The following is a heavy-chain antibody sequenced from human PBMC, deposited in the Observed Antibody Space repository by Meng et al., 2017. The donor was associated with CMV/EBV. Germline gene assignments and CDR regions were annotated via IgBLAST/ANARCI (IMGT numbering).Heavy chain of an antibody. J-gene: IGHJ4*02. Sequence: SETLSLTCTVSGGSISSYYWSWIRQPPGKGLEWIGYIYYSGSTNYNPSLKSRVTISVDTSKNQFSLKLSSVTAADTAVYYCARDRVDGITGTTSGYDYWGQGTLVTVPQ. CDR1: GGSISSYY. V-gene: IGHV4-59*01. CDR3: ARDRVDGITGTTSGYDY. CDR2: IYYSGST. D-gene: IGHD1-7*01.